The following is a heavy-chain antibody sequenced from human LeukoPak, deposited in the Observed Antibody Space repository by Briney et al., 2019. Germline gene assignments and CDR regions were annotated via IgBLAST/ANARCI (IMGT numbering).Heavy chain of an antibody. V-gene: IGHV3-9*01. J-gene: IGHJ6*03. CDR2: ISWNSRNI. CDR1: GFTFDDYV. CDR3: AAGVVSTYYYYMDV. D-gene: IGHD3-3*01. Sequence: GGSLRLSCAASGFTFDDYVMHWVRQAPGKGLEWVSAISWNSRNIGYADSVKGRFTISRDNSKNTLYLQMNSLRAEDTAVYYCAAGVVSTYYYYMDVWGKGTTVAVSS.